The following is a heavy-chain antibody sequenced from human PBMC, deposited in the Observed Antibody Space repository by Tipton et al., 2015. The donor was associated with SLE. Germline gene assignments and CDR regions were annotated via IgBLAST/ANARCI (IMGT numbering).Heavy chain of an antibody. CDR1: GGSISSSSYY. CDR2: IYYSGST. Sequence: TLSLTCTVSGGSISSSSYYWGWIRQPPGKGLEWIGSIYYSGSTFYNPSLKNRVTISVDTSKNQFSLKLSSVTAADTAVYYCVRVTMVQGVTPDYWGQGTLVTVSS. J-gene: IGHJ4*02. V-gene: IGHV4-39*07. D-gene: IGHD3-10*01. CDR3: VRVTMVQGVTPDY.